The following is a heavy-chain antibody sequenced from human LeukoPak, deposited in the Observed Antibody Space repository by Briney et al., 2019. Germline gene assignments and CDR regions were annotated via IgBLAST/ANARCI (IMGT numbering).Heavy chain of an antibody. D-gene: IGHD3-9*01. Sequence: GGSLRLSCAASGFTFSSYSMNWVRQAPGKGLEWVSSISSSSYIYYADSVKGRFTISRDNAKNPLYLQMNSLRAEDTAVYYCARDPYYDILTGYYGTNYYFDYWGQGTLVTVSS. V-gene: IGHV3-21*01. CDR3: ARDPYYDILTGYYGTNYYFDY. J-gene: IGHJ4*02. CDR1: GFTFSSYS. CDR2: ISSSSYI.